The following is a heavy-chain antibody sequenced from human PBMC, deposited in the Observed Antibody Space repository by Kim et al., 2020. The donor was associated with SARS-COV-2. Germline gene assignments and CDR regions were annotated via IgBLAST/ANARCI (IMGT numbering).Heavy chain of an antibody. V-gene: IGHV1-18*04. D-gene: IGHD4-17*01. CDR3: ARKEYGDSVWPSDF. CDR1: GYTFTSYG. J-gene: IGHJ4*02. Sequence: ASVKVSCKASGYTFTSYGINWVRQAPGQGLEWMGWISTYSVKIQFAEKFQGRLTMTTDTSTTTAYMELRSLTSDDTAVYYFARKEYGDSVWPSDFWGQGT. CDR2: ISTYSVKI.